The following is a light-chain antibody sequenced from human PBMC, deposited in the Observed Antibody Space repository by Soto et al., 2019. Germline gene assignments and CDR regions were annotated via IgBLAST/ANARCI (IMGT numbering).Light chain of an antibody. CDR2: DVS. J-gene: IGLJ2*01. V-gene: IGLV2-14*01. CDR1: SSDIGGYNY. CDR3: SSYTSTNTLGV. Sequence: QSVLTQPASVSGSPGQSITISCTGTSSDIGGYNYVSWYQQHPGKAHKLMIFDVSNRPSGVSNRFSGSKSGNTASLTISGLQPEDEADYYCSSYTSTNTLGVFGGGTKLTVL.